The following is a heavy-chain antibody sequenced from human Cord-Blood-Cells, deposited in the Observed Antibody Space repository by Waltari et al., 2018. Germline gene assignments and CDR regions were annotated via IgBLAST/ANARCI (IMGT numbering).Heavy chain of an antibody. J-gene: IGHJ4*02. CDR3: ARDPIAAAGDY. V-gene: IGHV3-30*04. CDR1: GFTFSSYA. CDR2: ISYDGSNK. Sequence: QVQLVESGGGVVQPGRSLRLSCAASGFTFSSYARHWVRQAPGKGLEWVAVISYDGSNKYYADSVKGRFTISRDNSKNTLYLQMNSLRAEDTAVYYCARDPIAAAGDYWGQGTLVTVSS. D-gene: IGHD6-13*01.